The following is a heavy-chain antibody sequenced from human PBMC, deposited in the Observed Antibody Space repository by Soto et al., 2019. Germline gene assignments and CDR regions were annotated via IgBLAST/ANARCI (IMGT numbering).Heavy chain of an antibody. Sequence: SETLSLTCTVSGGSVSSGSYYWGWIRQPPGKGLEWVGYIFYSGSTNYNPSLKSRVTISVDASKNQFSLKLSSVSAADTAVYYCARGTIAYYFDYWGQGTLVTVSS. CDR2: IFYSGST. CDR1: GGSVSSGSYY. V-gene: IGHV4-61*01. J-gene: IGHJ4*02. D-gene: IGHD6-13*01. CDR3: ARGTIAYYFDY.